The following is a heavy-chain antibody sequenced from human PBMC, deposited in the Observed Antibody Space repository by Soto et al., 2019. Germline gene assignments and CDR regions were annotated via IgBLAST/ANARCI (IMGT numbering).Heavy chain of an antibody. CDR2: IYFSGIT. D-gene: IGHD4-17*01. V-gene: IGHV4-31*03. J-gene: IGHJ4*02. Sequence: PSETLSLTCTVSGGSISSGGHYWSWIRQHPGKGLEWIGYIYFSGITYYNPSLKSRVTISVDTSNNQFPLKLSAVTAADTAVYFCARHYGGHSNSDYWGQGTLVTVSS. CDR1: GGSISSGGHY. CDR3: ARHYGGHSNSDY.